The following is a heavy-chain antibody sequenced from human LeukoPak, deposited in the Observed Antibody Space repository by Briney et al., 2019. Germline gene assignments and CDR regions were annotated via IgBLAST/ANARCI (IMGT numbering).Heavy chain of an antibody. J-gene: IGHJ5*02. V-gene: IGHV4-31*03. CDR1: GGSISSGGYY. Sequence: SETLSLTCTVSGGSISSGGYYWSWIRQHPGKGLEWIGYIYYSGSTYYNPSLKSRVTISVDTSKNQFSLKLSSVTAADTAVYYCARGYPSISRYCSSTSCYSGNWFDPWGQGTLVTVSS. D-gene: IGHD2-2*01. CDR3: ARGYPSISRYCSSTSCYSGNWFDP. CDR2: IYYSGST.